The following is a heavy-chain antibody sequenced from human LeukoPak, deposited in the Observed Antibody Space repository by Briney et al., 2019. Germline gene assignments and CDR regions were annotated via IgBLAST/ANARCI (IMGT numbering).Heavy chain of an antibody. J-gene: IGHJ4*02. CDR3: ARGGGSFVVTPDY. V-gene: IGHV5-51*01. CDR1: GYNFTSYW. Sequence: GESLQISCKGSGYNFTSYWIGWVRPMPGKGLEGMGIIYPGDSDTRYSPSFQGQVTISADKSISTAYLQWSSLKASDTAMYYCARGGGSFVVTPDYWGQGTLVTVSS. D-gene: IGHD4-23*01. CDR2: IYPGDSDT.